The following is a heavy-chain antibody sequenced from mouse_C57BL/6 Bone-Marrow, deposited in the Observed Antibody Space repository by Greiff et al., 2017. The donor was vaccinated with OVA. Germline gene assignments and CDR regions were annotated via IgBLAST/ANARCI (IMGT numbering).Heavy chain of an antibody. CDR2: ISDGGSYT. V-gene: IGHV5-4*01. Sequence: EVKVVESGGGLVKPGGSLKLSCAASGFTFSSYAMSWVRQTPVKRLEWVATISDGGSYTYYPDNVKGRFTISRDNAKNNLYLQMSHLKSEDTAMYYCTRDRGGYWGQGTTLTVSS. CDR1: GFTFSSYA. J-gene: IGHJ2*01. CDR3: TRDRGGY.